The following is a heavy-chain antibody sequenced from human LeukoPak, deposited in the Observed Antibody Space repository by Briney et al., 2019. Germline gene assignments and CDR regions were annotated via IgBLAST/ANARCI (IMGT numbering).Heavy chain of an antibody. Sequence: ASVKVSCKASAYTFTSYDINWVRHANEHGREWKGWMNPNSGHTIYTQKIQGGVSMSTNPSISTGYMELSSLRSEDTAVYYCARARRDIVGTIYAFDNWGQGTMVTVSS. CDR1: AYTFTSYD. J-gene: IGHJ3*02. D-gene: IGHD5-12*01. V-gene: IGHV1-8*01. CDR2: MNPNSGHT. CDR3: ARARRDIVGTIYAFDN.